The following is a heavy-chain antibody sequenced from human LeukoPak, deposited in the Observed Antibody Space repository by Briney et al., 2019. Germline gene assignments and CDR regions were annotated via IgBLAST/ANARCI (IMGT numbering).Heavy chain of an antibody. V-gene: IGHV4-39*01. Sequence: SETLSLTCTLSGGSIISSSYNWGWIRQPPGKGLEWIGTIYYSGTTYYNPSLQSRVTISVDTSKNEFSLKVNSVTAADTAVYYCARLPTGFPNWFDPWGQGTRVTVSS. D-gene: IGHD2-8*02. J-gene: IGHJ5*02. CDR2: IYYSGTT. CDR3: ARLPTGFPNWFDP. CDR1: GGSIISSSYN.